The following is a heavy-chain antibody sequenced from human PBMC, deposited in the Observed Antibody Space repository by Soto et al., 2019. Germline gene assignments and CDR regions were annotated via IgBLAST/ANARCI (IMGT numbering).Heavy chain of an antibody. V-gene: IGHV1-69*06. J-gene: IGHJ6*02. D-gene: IGHD3-3*01. CDR3: AREPRGDFWSGYTYYYYYGMDV. CDR2: IIPIFGTA. CDR1: GGTFSSYA. Sequence: VKVSCKASGGTFSSYAISWVRQAPGQGLEWMGGIIPIFGTANYAQKFQGRVTITADKSTSTAYMELSSLRSEDTAVYYCAREPRGDFWSGYTYYYYYGMDVWGQGTTVTVSS.